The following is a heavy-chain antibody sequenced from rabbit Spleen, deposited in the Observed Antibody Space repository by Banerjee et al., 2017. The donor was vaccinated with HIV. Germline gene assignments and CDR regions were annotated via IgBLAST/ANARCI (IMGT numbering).Heavy chain of an antibody. J-gene: IGHJ4*01. D-gene: IGHD4-2*01. CDR2: IDVGRSGST. Sequence: EQLEESGGDLVKPGASLTLTCKASGLDFSSRYWICWVRQAPGKGLEWIACIDVGRSGSTYYANWAKGRFTISETSPTTVTLQMTSLTAADTATYFCARDSAGREDFNLWGPGTLVTVS. CDR1: GLDFSSRYW. CDR3: ARDSAGREDFNL. V-gene: IGHV1S45*01.